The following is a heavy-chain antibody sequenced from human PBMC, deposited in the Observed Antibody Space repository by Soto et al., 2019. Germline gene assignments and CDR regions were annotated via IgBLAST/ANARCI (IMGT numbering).Heavy chain of an antibody. Sequence: PGGSLRLSCAASGFTFSSYAMSWVRQAPGKGLEWVSAISGSGGSTYYADSVKGRFTISRDNSKNTLYLQMNSLRAEDTAVYYCAKSLLYSSGFYYYYGMDVWGQGTTVTVSS. CDR2: ISGSGGST. J-gene: IGHJ6*02. V-gene: IGHV3-23*01. CDR3: AKSLLYSSGFYYYYGMDV. D-gene: IGHD6-19*01. CDR1: GFTFSSYA.